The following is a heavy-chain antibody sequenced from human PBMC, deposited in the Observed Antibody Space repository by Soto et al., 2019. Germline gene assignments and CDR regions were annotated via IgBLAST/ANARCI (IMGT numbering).Heavy chain of an antibody. D-gene: IGHD3-10*01. CDR2: IWSGGNNE. CDR1: GMTFSDYG. CDR3: ARGFYGTGRYYTMYGMDV. V-gene: IGHV3-33*01. J-gene: IGHJ6*02. Sequence: QVQLVESGGGVVQPGTSLRLSCAASGMTFSDYGMHWVRQAPGKGLEWVASIWSGGNNEEHFDSVKGRFTISRDNSKNTLYLQMTSLRVEDTAIYYCARGFYGTGRYYTMYGMDVWGQGTTVTVPS.